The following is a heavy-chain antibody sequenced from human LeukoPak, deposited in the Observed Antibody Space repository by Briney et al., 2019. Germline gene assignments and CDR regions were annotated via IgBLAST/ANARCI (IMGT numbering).Heavy chain of an antibody. CDR1: GGSFSGYY. CDR2: INHSGST. V-gene: IGHV4-34*01. D-gene: IGHD6-13*01. J-gene: IGHJ6*02. CDR3: ARAPQDSSSWSYYYYYGMDV. Sequence: SETLSLTCAVYGGSFSGYYWSWIRQPPGKGLEWIGEINHSGSTNYNPSLKSRVTISVDTSKNQFSLKLSSVTAADTAVYYCARAPQDSSSWSYYYYYGMDVWGQGTTVTVSS.